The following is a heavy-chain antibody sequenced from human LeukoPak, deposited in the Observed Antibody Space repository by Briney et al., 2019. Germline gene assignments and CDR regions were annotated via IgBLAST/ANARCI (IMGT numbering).Heavy chain of an antibody. J-gene: IGHJ2*01. CDR3: ARVLEGSSGQHWYFDL. CDR1: GGSFSGYY. D-gene: IGHD6-19*01. V-gene: IGHV4-34*01. Sequence: PSETLSLTCAVYGGSFSGYYWSWIRQPPGKGLEWIGEINHSGSANYNPSLKSRVTISVDTSKDQFSLKLSSVTAADTAVYYCARVLEGSSGQHWYFDLWGRGTLVTVSS. CDR2: INHSGSA.